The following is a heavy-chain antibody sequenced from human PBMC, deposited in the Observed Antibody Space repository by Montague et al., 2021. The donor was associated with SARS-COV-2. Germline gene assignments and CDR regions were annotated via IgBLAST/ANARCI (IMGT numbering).Heavy chain of an antibody. Sequence: TLSLTCTVSGGSTSSGGYYWSWIRQHPGKGLEWIGYIYYSGSTYYNPSLKSRVTISVDTSKNQLSLKLSSVTAADTAVYYCARVRARITMIVVVINGGFDPWGQGTLVTVSS. J-gene: IGHJ5*02. D-gene: IGHD3-22*01. CDR3: ARVRARITMIVVVINGGFDP. CDR2: IYYSGST. CDR1: GGSTSSGGYY. V-gene: IGHV4-31*03.